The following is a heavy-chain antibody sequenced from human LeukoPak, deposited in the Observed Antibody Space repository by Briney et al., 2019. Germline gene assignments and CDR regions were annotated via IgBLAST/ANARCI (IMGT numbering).Heavy chain of an antibody. CDR2: IYYSGST. CDR1: GGSISSGGYY. CDR3: ARSPTGYSSSWYGATTWYYFDY. Sequence: PSQTLSLTCTVSGGSISSGGYYWSWIRQHPGKGLEWIGYIYYSGSTYYNPSLKGRVTISVDTSKNQFSLKLSSVTAADTAVYYCARSPTGYSSSWYGATTWYYFDYWGQGTLVTVSS. V-gene: IGHV4-31*03. J-gene: IGHJ4*02. D-gene: IGHD6-13*01.